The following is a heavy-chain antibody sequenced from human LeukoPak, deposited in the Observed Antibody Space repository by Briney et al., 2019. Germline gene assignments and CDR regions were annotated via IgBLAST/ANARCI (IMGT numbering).Heavy chain of an antibody. V-gene: IGHV1-18*01. CDR3: AREGGRDDYGDYKPPGWGYFDL. CDR2: ISAYNGNT. D-gene: IGHD4-17*01. J-gene: IGHJ2*01. CDR1: GYTFTSYG. Sequence: ASVKVSCKASGYTFTSYGISWVRQAPGQGLEWMGWISAYNGNTNYAQKLQGRVTMTTDTSTSTAYMELRSLGSDDTAVYYCAREGGRDDYGDYKPPGWGYFDLWGRGTLVTVSS.